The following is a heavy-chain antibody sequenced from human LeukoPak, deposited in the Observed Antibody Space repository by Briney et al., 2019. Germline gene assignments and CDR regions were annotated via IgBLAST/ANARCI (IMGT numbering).Heavy chain of an antibody. J-gene: IGHJ4*02. CDR1: GFTFSSYA. D-gene: IGHD2-8*01. CDR3: AKMVREFYTISYYFDY. Sequence: GGSLRLSCAVSGFTFSSYAMNWDRQAPGKGLEWVSGISGSGAGTYYADSVKGRFTISRDNSKNTLYLQMNSLRAEDTAVYYCAKMVREFYTISYYFDYWGQGTLVTVSS. CDR2: ISGSGAGT. V-gene: IGHV3-23*01.